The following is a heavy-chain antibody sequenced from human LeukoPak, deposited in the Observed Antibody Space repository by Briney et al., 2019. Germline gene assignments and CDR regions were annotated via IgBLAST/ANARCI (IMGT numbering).Heavy chain of an antibody. CDR3: AKFVGTTALTDFDH. Sequence: GGSLRLSCAASGFTFSSYGMSWVRQAPGKGLEWVSTISSNSGSTYHADSVKGRFTISRDNSKNTLYLQMNSLRAEDTAIYYCAKFVGTTALTDFDHWGQGTLVTVSS. CDR2: ISSNSGST. V-gene: IGHV3-23*01. D-gene: IGHD1/OR15-1a*01. J-gene: IGHJ4*02. CDR1: GFTFSSYG.